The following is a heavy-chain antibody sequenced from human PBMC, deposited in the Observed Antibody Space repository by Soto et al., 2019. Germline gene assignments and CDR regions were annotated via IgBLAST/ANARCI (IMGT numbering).Heavy chain of an antibody. CDR3: ASKKSGYYYGMDV. J-gene: IGHJ6*02. CDR2: INHSGST. Sequence: SETLSLTCAVYGGSXSGYYWSWILQPPGKGLEWIGEINHSGSTNYNPSLKSRVTISVDTSKNQFSLKLSSVTAADTAVYYCASKKSGYYYGMDVWGQGTTVTVSS. V-gene: IGHV4-34*01. D-gene: IGHD3-3*01. CDR1: GGSXSGYY.